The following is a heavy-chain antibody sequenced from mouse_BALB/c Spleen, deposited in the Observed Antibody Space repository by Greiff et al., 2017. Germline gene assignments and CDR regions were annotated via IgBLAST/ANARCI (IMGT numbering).Heavy chain of an antibody. J-gene: IGHJ2*01. CDR2: IYPGNGDT. Sequence: QVQLQQPGAELVKPGASVKMSCKASGYTFTSYNMHWVKQTPGQGLEWIGAIYPGNGDTSYNQKFKGKATLTADKSSSTAYMHLSSLTSEDSAVYYWARYGRYFGHWGQGTTLTVSS. CDR3: ARYGRYFGH. CDR1: GYTFTSYN. V-gene: IGHV1-12*01. D-gene: IGHD1-2*01.